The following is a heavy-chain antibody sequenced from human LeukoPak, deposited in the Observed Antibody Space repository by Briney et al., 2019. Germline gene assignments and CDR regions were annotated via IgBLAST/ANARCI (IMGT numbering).Heavy chain of an antibody. CDR2: ISSSGSTI. CDR1: GFTFSSYE. V-gene: IGHV3-48*03. J-gene: IGHJ4*02. CDR3: AGAVEVDY. D-gene: IGHD3-3*01. Sequence: GGSLRLSCAASGFTFSSYEMNWVRQAPGKGLERVSYISSSGSTIYYADSVKGRFTISRDNAKNSLYRQMNSLRAEDTAVYYCAGAVEVDYWGQGTLVTVSS.